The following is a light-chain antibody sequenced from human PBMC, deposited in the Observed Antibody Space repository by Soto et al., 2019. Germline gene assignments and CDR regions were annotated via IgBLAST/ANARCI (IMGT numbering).Light chain of an antibody. CDR3: QQYCNSPPWT. CDR2: GAS. Sequence: EIVLTPSPGTLYLSPGDRATLSCRASQSVSSNFLAWYQQKPGQAPRLLVYGASSRAPGIPDRFSGSGSGTDFTLTISRLEPEDFAVYYCQQYCNSPPWTFGQGTKVEIK. J-gene: IGKJ1*01. V-gene: IGKV3-20*01. CDR1: QSVSSNF.